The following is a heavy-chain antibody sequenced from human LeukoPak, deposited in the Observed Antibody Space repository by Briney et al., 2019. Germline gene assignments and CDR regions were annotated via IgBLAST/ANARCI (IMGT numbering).Heavy chain of an antibody. J-gene: IGHJ4*02. D-gene: IGHD2-2*01. CDR3: ARPQGYQLLDFEY. Sequence: KPSETLSLTCTVSGGSISSSSYYWGWIRQPPGKGLEWIGSIYYSGSTYYNPSLKSRVTISVDTSKNQFSLKLSSVTAADTAVYCCARPQGYQLLDFEYWGQGTLVTVSS. CDR2: IYYSGST. V-gene: IGHV4-39*01. CDR1: GGSISSSSYY.